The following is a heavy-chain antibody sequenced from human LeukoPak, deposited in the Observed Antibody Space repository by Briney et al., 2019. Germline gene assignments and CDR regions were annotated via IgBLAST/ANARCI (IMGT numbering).Heavy chain of an antibody. CDR3: ARAKYYYDSSGYYWDY. CDR1: GYTFTGYY. D-gene: IGHD3-22*01. J-gene: IGHJ4*02. CDR2: VNPNSGGT. V-gene: IGHV1-2*04. Sequence: ASVKVSCKASGYTFTGYYMHWVRQAPGQGLEWMGWVNPNSGGTNYAQKFQGWVTMTRDTSISTAYMELSRLRSDDTAVYYCARAKYYYDSSGYYWDYWGQGTLVTVSS.